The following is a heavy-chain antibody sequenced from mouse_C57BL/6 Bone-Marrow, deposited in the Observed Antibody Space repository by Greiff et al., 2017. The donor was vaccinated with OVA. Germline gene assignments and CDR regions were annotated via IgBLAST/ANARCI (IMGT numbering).Heavy chain of an antibody. CDR3: ARHEDGYYASYFDC. J-gene: IGHJ2*01. CDR2: IYPGDGDT. Sequence: VQLQQSGPELVKPGASVKISCKASGYAFSSSWMNWVKQRPGKGLEWIGRIYPGDGDTNYNGKFKGKATLTADKSSSTAYMQLSSLTSEDSAVYFGARHEDGYYASYFDCGGQGTTLTVSS. V-gene: IGHV1-82*01. D-gene: IGHD2-3*01. CDR1: GYAFSSSW.